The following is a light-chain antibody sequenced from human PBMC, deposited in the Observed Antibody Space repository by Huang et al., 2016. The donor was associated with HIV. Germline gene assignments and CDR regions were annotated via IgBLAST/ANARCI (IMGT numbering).Light chain of an antibody. CDR2: DES. Sequence: EIVLTQSPATLSLSPGESATLSCRTSQSICNYLAWYQQRPGQAPRLLIYDESSRATGVSARFSGSGSGTDFALTINNLEPEDFAVYYCQQRSAWPRTFGQGTKLEI. V-gene: IGKV3-11*01. CDR1: QSICNY. CDR3: QQRSAWPRT. J-gene: IGKJ2*01.